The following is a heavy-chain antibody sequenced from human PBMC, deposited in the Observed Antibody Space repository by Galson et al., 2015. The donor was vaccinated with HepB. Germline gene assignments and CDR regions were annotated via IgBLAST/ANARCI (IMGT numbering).Heavy chain of an antibody. CDR3: ARDNGRADSSSWYGWFDP. CDR2: ISYDGSKK. Sequence: SLRLSCAASEFTFSSYAMHWVRQAPGKGLEWVAVISYDGSKKYYADSVKGRFTISRDNSKNTLYLQMNSLIAEDTAVYYCARDNGRADSSSWYGWFDPWGQGTLVTVSS. V-gene: IGHV3-30*04. CDR1: EFTFSSYA. D-gene: IGHD6-13*01. J-gene: IGHJ5*02.